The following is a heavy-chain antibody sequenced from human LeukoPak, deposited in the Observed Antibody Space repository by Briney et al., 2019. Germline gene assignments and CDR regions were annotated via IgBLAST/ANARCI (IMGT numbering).Heavy chain of an antibody. CDR2: IYYSGST. D-gene: IGHD2-8*02. CDR3: ARGGTVAFDI. J-gene: IGHJ3*02. V-gene: IGHV4-39*07. CDR1: GGSISSSSYY. Sequence: SETLSLTCTVSGGSISSSSYYWGWLRQPPGKGLEWIGSIYYSGSTYYNPSLKSRVTISVDTSKNQFSLKLSSVTAADTAVYYCARGGTVAFDIWGQGTMVTVSS.